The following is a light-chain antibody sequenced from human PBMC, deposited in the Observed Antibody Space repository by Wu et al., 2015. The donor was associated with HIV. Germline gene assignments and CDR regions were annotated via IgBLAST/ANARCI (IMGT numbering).Light chain of an antibody. J-gene: IGKJ3*01. CDR2: NTN. CDR3: QHRNNWPFT. V-gene: IGKV3-11*01. CDR1: ESMSSTY. Sequence: EIVLTQSPVTLSLSPGERATLSCRASESMSSTYLAWYQQKPGQAPRLLIYNTNTRASGIPARFSGSGSGTDFTLTISSLEPEDFAVYYCQHRNNWPFTFGPGTKVDLK.